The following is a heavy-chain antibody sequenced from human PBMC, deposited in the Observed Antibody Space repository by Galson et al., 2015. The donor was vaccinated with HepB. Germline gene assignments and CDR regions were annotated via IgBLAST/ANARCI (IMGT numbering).Heavy chain of an antibody. CDR3: ASSPTRTSGSYFWYFDY. Sequence: SLRLSCAASGFTVSSNYMSWVRQAPGKGLEWVSVIYSGGSTYYADSVKGRFTISRDNSKNTLYLQMNSLRAEDTAVYYCASSPTRTSGSYFWYFDYWGQGTLVTVSS. CDR2: IYSGGST. V-gene: IGHV3-66*01. J-gene: IGHJ4*02. D-gene: IGHD1-26*01. CDR1: GFTVSSNY.